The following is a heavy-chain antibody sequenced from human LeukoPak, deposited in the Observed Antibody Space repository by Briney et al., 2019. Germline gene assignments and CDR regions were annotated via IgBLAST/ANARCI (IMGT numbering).Heavy chain of an antibody. D-gene: IGHD4-17*01. CDR3: AKVFRKDGDFHLFDY. CDR2: IWYDGSNK. Sequence: GGSLRLSCVASGFTFSSYGMHWVRQAPGKGLEWVAVIWYDGSNKYYADSVKGRFTISRDNSKNTLYLQMNSLRAEDTAVYYCAKVFRKDGDFHLFDYWGQGTLVTVSS. V-gene: IGHV3-33*06. J-gene: IGHJ4*02. CDR1: GFTFSSYG.